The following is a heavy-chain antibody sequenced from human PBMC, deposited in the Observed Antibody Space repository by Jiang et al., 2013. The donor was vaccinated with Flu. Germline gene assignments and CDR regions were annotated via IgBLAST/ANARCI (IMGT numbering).Heavy chain of an antibody. D-gene: IGHD2-15*01. CDR3: ARGRGGRLGYCSGGSCYSGFDY. CDR1: GGSFSGYY. V-gene: IGHV4-34*01. CDR2: INHSGST. Sequence: LLKPSETLSLTCAVYGGSFSGYYWSWIRQPPGKGLEWIGEINHSGSTNYNPSLKSRVTISVDTSKNQFSLKLSSVTAADTAVYYCARGRGGRLGYCSGGSCYSGFDYWGQGTLVTVSS. J-gene: IGHJ4*02.